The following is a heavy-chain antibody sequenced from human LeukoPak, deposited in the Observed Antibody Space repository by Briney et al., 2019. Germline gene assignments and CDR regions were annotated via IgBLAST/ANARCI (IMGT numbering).Heavy chain of an antibody. CDR2: ISGSGSST. D-gene: IGHD6-19*01. Sequence: GGSLRLSCAASGFTLSTYAMTWVRHVPGKGLEWVSVISGSGSSTYYTDSVKGRFTISRDNSKNTLYLQMNSLRAEDTAVYYCARDPDTHSGWSLPYYFDYWGQGTLVTVSA. CDR3: ARDPDTHSGWSLPYYFDY. CDR1: GFTLSTYA. J-gene: IGHJ4*02. V-gene: IGHV3-23*01.